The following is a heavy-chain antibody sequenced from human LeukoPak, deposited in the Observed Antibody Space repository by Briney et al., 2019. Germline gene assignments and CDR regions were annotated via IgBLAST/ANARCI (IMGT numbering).Heavy chain of an antibody. V-gene: IGHV3-30-3*01. D-gene: IGHD6-13*01. CDR2: ISYDGSNK. CDR1: GFTFSSYA. J-gene: IGHJ5*02. Sequence: SGGSLRLSCAASGFTFSSYAMHWVRQAPGKGLEWVAVISYDGSNKYYADSVKGRFTISRDNSKNTLFLQMNSLRDDDTAVYYCVRGVGVSRFNYFDPWGQGTLVIVSS. CDR3: VRGVGVSRFNYFDP.